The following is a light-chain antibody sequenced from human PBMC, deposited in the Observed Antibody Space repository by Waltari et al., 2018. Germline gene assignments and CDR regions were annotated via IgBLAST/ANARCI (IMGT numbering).Light chain of an antibody. V-gene: IGLV2-14*03. Sequence: QSALTQPAAVSGSPGQSITLSCTGTKSDIGDYDYVSWYQQHPGKAPKLLIYDVRNRPSGVSDRFSGSKSGNTASLTISRLQTDDEAEYFCTSYTATDTPVLFGGGTRLTVL. CDR2: DVR. CDR1: KSDIGDYDY. CDR3: TSYTATDTPVL. J-gene: IGLJ2*01.